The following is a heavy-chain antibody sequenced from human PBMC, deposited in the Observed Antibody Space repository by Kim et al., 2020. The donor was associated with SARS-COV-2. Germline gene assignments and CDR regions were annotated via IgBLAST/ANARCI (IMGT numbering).Heavy chain of an antibody. CDR3: TPNSGYGDYGWFDP. Sequence: GGSLRLSCAASGFTFSNAWMSWVRQAPGKGLEWVGRIKSKTDGGTTDYAAPVKGRFTISRDDSKNTLYLQMNSLKTEDTAVYYCTPNSGYGDYGWFDPWGQGTLVTVSS. CDR2: IKSKTDGGTT. V-gene: IGHV3-15*01. J-gene: IGHJ5*02. D-gene: IGHD4-17*01. CDR1: GFTFSNAW.